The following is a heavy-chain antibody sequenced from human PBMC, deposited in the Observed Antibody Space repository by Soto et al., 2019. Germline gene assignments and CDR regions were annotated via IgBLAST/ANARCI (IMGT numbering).Heavy chain of an antibody. V-gene: IGHV4-4*07. CDR3: ARGQRFSDWFDP. CDR2: VHSSGGT. CDR1: GGSMSSYY. Sequence: SETLSLTCTVSGGSMSSYYWTWIRQPAGKGLEWIGRVHSSGGTHYNPSLKSRVTISLDTSKNQFSLRLLSVTDADTAVYYCARGQRFSDWFDPWGQGTLVTVSS. D-gene: IGHD3-3*01. J-gene: IGHJ5*02.